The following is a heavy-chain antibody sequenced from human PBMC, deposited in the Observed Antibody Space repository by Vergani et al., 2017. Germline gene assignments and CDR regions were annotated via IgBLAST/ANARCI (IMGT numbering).Heavy chain of an antibody. J-gene: IGHJ4*02. CDR3: ARRGLLWFGELLYPLDY. Sequence: EVQLVESGGGLVQPGGSLRLSCAASGFTFSSYSMNWVRQAPGKGLEWVSYISSSSSTIYYADSVKGRFTISRDNAKNSLYLQMNSLRAEDTAVYYGARRGLLWFGELLYPLDYWGQGTLVTVSS. CDR1: GFTFSSYS. D-gene: IGHD3-10*01. V-gene: IGHV3-48*01. CDR2: ISSSSSTI.